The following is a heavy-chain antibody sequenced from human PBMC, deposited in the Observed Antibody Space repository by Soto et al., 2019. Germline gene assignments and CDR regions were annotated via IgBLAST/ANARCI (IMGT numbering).Heavy chain of an antibody. CDR1: GFTFSSYG. V-gene: IGHV3-30*18. Sequence: QVQLVESGGGVVQPGRSLRLSCAASGFTFSSYGMHWVRQAPGKGLEWVAVISYDGSNKYYADSVKGRFTISRDNSKNTLYRQMNSLRAEDTAVYYCAKTGGYYTPFDYWGQGTLVTVSS. CDR3: AKTGGYYTPFDY. J-gene: IGHJ4*02. D-gene: IGHD1-1*01. CDR2: ISYDGSNK.